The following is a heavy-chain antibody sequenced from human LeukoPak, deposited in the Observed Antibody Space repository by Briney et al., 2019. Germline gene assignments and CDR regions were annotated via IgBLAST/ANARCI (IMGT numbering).Heavy chain of an antibody. Sequence: GGSLRLSCAASGFSFSSYWMHWVRQVPGKGLVWVSRISSDGSSTANADSVKGRFTISRDNAKNTLYLQMDSLRVEDTAVYYCARTKYDSSSGFDSWGQGTLVTVSS. CDR1: GFSFSSYW. CDR2: ISSDGSST. CDR3: ARTKYDSSSGFDS. D-gene: IGHD6-6*01. V-gene: IGHV3-74*03. J-gene: IGHJ4*02.